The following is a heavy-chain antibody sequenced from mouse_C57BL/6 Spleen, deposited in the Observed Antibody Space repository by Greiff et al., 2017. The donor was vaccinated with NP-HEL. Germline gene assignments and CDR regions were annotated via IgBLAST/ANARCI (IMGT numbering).Heavy chain of an antibody. J-gene: IGHJ2*01. CDR2: IYPGDGDT. D-gene: IGHD4-1*01. V-gene: IGHV1-82*01. CDR1: GYAFSSSW. CDR3: ARMRKLTGTGFDY. Sequence: QVQLQQSGPELVKPGASVKISCKASGYAFSSSWMNWVKQRPGKGLEWIGRIYPGDGDTNYNGKFKGKATLTADKSSSTAYMQLSSLTSEDSAVYFCARMRKLTGTGFDYWGQGTTLTVSS.